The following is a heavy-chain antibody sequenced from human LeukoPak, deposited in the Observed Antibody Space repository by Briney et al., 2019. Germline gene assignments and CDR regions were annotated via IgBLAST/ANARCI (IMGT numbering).Heavy chain of an antibody. V-gene: IGHV4-59*01. Sequence: SETLSLTCTVSGGSISSYHWRWMRQPPRKGLEGIGYIYYSGCTNYNPSLKSRVTISVDPSKNQFSLKLSSVTAADSAVYYCARDDSSSSSDGGGDAFDIWGQGTMVTVSS. CDR1: GGSISSYH. J-gene: IGHJ3*02. CDR2: IYYSGCT. D-gene: IGHD6-6*01. CDR3: ARDDSSSSSDGGGDAFDI.